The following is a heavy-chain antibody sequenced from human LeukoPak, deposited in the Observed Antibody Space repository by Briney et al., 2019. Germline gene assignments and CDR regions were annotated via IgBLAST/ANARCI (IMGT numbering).Heavy chain of an antibody. Sequence: SETLSLTCTVSGGSVSSGSYYWSWIRQPPGKGLEWIGYIYYSGSTNYNPSLKSRVTISVDTSKNQFSLKLSSVTAADTAVYYCARRYSYGDFDYWGQGTLVTVSS. CDR3: ARRYSYGDFDY. J-gene: IGHJ4*02. V-gene: IGHV4-61*01. D-gene: IGHD5-18*01. CDR1: GGSVSSGSYY. CDR2: IYYSGST.